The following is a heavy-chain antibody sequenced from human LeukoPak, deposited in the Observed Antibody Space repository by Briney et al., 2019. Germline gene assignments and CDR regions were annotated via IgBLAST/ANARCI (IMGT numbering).Heavy chain of an antibody. J-gene: IGHJ5*02. CDR1: GFTFSDYY. V-gene: IGHV3-11*01. D-gene: IGHD2-2*01. Sequence: PGGSLRLSCAASGFTFSDYYMSWIRRAPGKGLEWVSYISSSGSTIYYADSVKGRFTISRDNAKNSLYLQMNSLRAEDTAVYYCAREVPAAINWFDPWGQGTLVTVSS. CDR3: AREVPAAINWFDP. CDR2: ISSSGSTI.